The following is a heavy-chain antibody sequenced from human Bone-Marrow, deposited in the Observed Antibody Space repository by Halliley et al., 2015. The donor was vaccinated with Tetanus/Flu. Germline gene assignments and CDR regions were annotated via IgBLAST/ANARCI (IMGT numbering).Heavy chain of an antibody. J-gene: IGHJ4*02. CDR2: ISFRGST. Sequence: EWFGCISFRGSTHYNPPLESRVTMSVDPAKNQFSLRLTSVTAADTAVYYCVRDAYASSHFDYWGQGLLVTVSS. V-gene: IGHV4-59*01. D-gene: IGHD2-8*01. CDR3: VRDAYASSHFDY.